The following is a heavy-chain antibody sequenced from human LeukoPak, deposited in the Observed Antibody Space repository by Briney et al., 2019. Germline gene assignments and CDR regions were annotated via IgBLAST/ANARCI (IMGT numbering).Heavy chain of an antibody. V-gene: IGHV4-34*01. CDR3: ARGRRGVYYDSSGYSPFDY. CDR1: GGSFSGYY. CDR2: INHSGST. Sequence: SETLTLTCAVYGGSFSGYYWSWIRQPPGKGLEWIGDINHSGSTNYNPSLKSRVPISVDTSKNQFSLKMSSLTAAGPAVYYCARGRRGVYYDSSGYSPFDYWGQGTLVTVSS. D-gene: IGHD3-22*01. J-gene: IGHJ4*02.